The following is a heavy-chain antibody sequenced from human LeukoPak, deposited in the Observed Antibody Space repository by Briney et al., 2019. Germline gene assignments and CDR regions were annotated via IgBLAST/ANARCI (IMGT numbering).Heavy chain of an antibody. J-gene: IGHJ4*02. V-gene: IGHV4-59*01. Sequence: PSETLSLTCTVSGGSISRYYWSWIRQPPGKGLEWIGYIYYSGSTNYNPSLTSQVTISVATYKTQSSLKLSSVTAADTAVYYCARVVAASAPYYFDYWGQGTLVTVSS. CDR3: ARVVAASAPYYFDY. D-gene: IGHD6-19*01. CDR1: GGSISRYY. CDR2: IYYSGST.